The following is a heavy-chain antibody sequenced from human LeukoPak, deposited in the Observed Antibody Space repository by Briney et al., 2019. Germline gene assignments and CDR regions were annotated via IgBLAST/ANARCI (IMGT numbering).Heavy chain of an antibody. Sequence: GGSLRLSCAASGFTLSSYGMHWVRQAPGKGLEWVAVISYDGSNKYYADSVKGRFTISRDNSKNTLYLQMNSLRAEDTAVYYCAKSQRGSSMVRGISYGMDVWGQGTTVTVSS. V-gene: IGHV3-30*18. CDR2: ISYDGSNK. CDR1: GFTLSSYG. D-gene: IGHD3-10*01. CDR3: AKSQRGSSMVRGISYGMDV. J-gene: IGHJ6*02.